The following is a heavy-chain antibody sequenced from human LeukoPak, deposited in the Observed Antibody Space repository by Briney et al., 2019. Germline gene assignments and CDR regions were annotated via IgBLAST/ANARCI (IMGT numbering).Heavy chain of an antibody. J-gene: IGHJ4*02. CDR1: GGSFSGYY. CDR3: ARGDLRSGYYV. V-gene: IGHV4-34*01. CDR2: INHSGST. Sequence: PSETLSLTCAVYGGSFSGYYWSWIRQPPGKGLEWTGEINHSGSTKYTPSLKSRVTLSVDTSKNQFSLKLSSVTAADTAVYYCARGDLRSGYYVWGQGTLVTVSS. D-gene: IGHD3-3*01.